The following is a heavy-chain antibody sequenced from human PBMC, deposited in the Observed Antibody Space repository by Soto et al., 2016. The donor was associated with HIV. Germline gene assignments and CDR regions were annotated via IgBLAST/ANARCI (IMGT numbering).Heavy chain of an antibody. J-gene: IGHJ4*02. CDR1: GFSFSGSA. CDR3: TRPYGSGHSSRYFDY. Sequence: EVQLVESGGGLVQPGGSLKLSCAASGFSFSGSAMHWVRQGFRERAGSGLAVLEAKGNSYATAYAASVKGRFTISRDDSKNTAYLQMNSLKTEDTAVYYCTRPYGSGHSSRYFDYWGQGTLVTVSS. V-gene: IGHV3-73*01. D-gene: IGHD3-10*01. CDR2: LEAKGNSYAT.